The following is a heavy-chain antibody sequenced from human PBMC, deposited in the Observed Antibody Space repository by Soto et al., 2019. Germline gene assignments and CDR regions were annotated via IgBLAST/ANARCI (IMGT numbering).Heavy chain of an antibody. CDR1: GYTFTSYY. V-gene: IGHV1-46*01. CDR3: ARDFELLGYCSGGSCTYYYYYGMDV. CDR2: ISPSGGST. J-gene: IGHJ6*02. D-gene: IGHD2-15*01. Sequence: ASVKVSCKASGYTFTSYYMHWVRQAPGQGLEWMGIISPSGGSTSYAQKFQGRVTMTRDTSTSTVYMELSSLRSEDTAVYYCARDFELLGYCSGGSCTYYYYYGMDVWGQGTTVTVSS.